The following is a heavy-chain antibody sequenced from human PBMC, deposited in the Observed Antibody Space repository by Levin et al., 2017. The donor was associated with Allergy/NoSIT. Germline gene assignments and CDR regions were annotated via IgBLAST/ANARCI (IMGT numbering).Heavy chain of an antibody. CDR1: GFTFSNAW. D-gene: IGHD3-10*01. J-gene: IGHJ4*02. CDR2: IKSKTDGGTT. CDR3: TTARLYGSGIFDY. V-gene: IGHV3-15*01. Sequence: GGSLRLSCAASGFTFSNAWMSWVRQAPGKGLEWVGRIKSKTDGGTTDYAAPVKGRFTISRDDSKNTLYLQMNSLKTEDTAVYYCTTARLYGSGIFDYWGQGTLVTVSS.